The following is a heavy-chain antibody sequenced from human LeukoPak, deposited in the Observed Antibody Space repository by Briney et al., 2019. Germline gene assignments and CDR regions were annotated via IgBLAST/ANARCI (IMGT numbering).Heavy chain of an antibody. CDR1: GYTFTGYY. CDR2: INPNSGGT. J-gene: IGHJ6*03. D-gene: IGHD3-10*01. V-gene: IGHV1-2*02. CDR3: ARDLMVRGPMDV. Sequence: ASVKVSCKASGYTFTGYYMHWVRQAPGQGLEWMGWINPNSGGTNYAQKFQGRVTMTRDTSINTAYMELSRLRSDDTAVYYCARDLMVRGPMDVWGKGTTATVSS.